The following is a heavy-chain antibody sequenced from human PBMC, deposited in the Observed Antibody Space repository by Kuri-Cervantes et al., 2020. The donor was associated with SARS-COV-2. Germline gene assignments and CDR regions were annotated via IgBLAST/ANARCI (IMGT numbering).Heavy chain of an antibody. J-gene: IGHJ5*02. V-gene: IGHV4-61*01. D-gene: IGHD3-3*01. CDR2: IYYTGTT. CDR1: GGSVSSGSFC. Sequence: SETLSLTCSVSGGSVSSGSFCWTWIRQPPGKGLEWIGYIYYTGTTNYNPSLRSRVSISTDTSRNQFSLRLSSVTAADTAVYYCARTSPYDFWSGYFRGISFGFDPWGQGTLVTVSS. CDR3: ARTSPYDFWSGYFRGISFGFDP.